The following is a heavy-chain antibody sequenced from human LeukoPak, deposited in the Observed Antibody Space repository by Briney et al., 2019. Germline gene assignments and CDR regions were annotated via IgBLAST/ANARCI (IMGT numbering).Heavy chain of an antibody. CDR3: ARGRRVVTAEYYFDY. V-gene: IGHV3-23*01. D-gene: IGHD2-21*02. CDR1: GFTFSSYA. CDR2: ISGSGGST. Sequence: GGSLRLSCAASGFTFSSYAMSWVRQAPGKGLEWVSAISGSGGSTYYADSVKGRFTISRDNSKNTLYLQMNSLRAEDTAVYYCARGRRVVTAEYYFDYWGQGTLVTVSS. J-gene: IGHJ4*02.